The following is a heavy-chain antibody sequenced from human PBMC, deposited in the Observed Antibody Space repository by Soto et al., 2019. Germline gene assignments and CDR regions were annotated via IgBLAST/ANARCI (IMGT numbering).Heavy chain of an antibody. J-gene: IGHJ4*02. D-gene: IGHD3-22*01. CDR2: IDTVSSTM. CDR3: TGGGVSSGPGY. V-gene: IGHV3-48*01. Sequence: EVQLVESGGGLVQPGGSLRLSCAASGFTFSGSSMNWVRQAPGKGLEWISFIDTVSSTMYYADSVKGRFSISRDNAKNSLYPQMNSLRAEDTAMYYCTGGGVSSGPGYWGQGTLVTVSS. CDR1: GFTFSGSS.